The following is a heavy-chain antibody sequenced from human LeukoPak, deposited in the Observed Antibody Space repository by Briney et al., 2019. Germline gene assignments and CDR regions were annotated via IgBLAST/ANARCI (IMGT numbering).Heavy chain of an antibody. J-gene: IGHJ4*02. CDR2: IYYSGST. Sequence: PSETLSLTCTVSGGSISSYYWSWIRQPPGKGLEWIGYIYYSGSTNYNPSLKSRVTISVDTSKNQFSLKLSSVTAADTAVYYCARDKIYCTNGVCYTISDYWGQGTLVTVSS. V-gene: IGHV4-59*12. D-gene: IGHD2-8*01. CDR3: ARDKIYCTNGVCYTISDY. CDR1: GGSISSYY.